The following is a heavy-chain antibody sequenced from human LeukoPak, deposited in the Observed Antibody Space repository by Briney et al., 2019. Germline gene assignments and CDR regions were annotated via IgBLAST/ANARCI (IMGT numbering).Heavy chain of an antibody. CDR3: ARVEVQTTSPFDP. V-gene: IGHV4-34*01. D-gene: IGHD4-17*01. CDR2: INHSGST. J-gene: IGHJ5*02. CDR1: GGSFSGYY. Sequence: SETLSLTCAVYGGSFSGYYWSWIRQPPGKGLEWIGEINHSGSTNYNPSLKSRVTISVDTSKNQFSLKLSSVTAADTAVYYCARVEVQTTSPFDPWGQGTLVTVSS.